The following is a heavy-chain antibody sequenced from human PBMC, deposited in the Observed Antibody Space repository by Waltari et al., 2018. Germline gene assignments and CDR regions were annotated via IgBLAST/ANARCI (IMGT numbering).Heavy chain of an antibody. J-gene: IGHJ4*02. D-gene: IGHD3-16*02. V-gene: IGHV1-2*02. CDR2: INPESGDS. CDR1: GATFPAFF. CDR3: ARGRGNYFNDTGYLYPY. Sequence: VQSGPEVKKPGASVKVSCKISGATFPAFFIHRLRQAPGQGFEWMGWINPESGDSKSAQKLQGRVTLNSDPSIDTAHMELSSLTSDDAAVYYCARGRGNYFNDTGYLYPYWGQGTVITVSS.